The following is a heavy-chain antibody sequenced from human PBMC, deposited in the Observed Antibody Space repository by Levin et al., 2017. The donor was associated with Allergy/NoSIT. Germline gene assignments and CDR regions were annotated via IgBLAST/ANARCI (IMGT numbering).Heavy chain of an antibody. CDR1: GFTFSSYA. Sequence: SCAASGFTFSSYAMHWVRQAPGKGLEWVAVISYDGSNQYYADSVKGRFTISRDNSKSTLYLQMNSLRAEDTAVYYCARDRGELQLQRLRNPFSSSPRQLYYYCYGMDVWGQGTTVTVSS. CDR2: ISYDGSNQ. J-gene: IGHJ6*02. V-gene: IGHV3-30*04. D-gene: IGHD5-24*01. CDR3: ARDRGELQLQRLRNPFSSSPRQLYYYCYGMDV.